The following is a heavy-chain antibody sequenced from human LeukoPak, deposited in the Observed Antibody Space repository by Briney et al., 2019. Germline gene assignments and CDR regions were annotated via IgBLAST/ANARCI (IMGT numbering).Heavy chain of an antibody. D-gene: IGHD5-24*01. Sequence: SETLSLTWTVSGGSISSYYWSWIRQPPGKGLEWIGYIYYSGSTSYNPSLKSRVTMSVDTSKNQFSLKLSSVTAADTAVYYCASGMATITPFDYWGQGTLVTVSS. CDR1: GGSISSYY. J-gene: IGHJ4*02. CDR3: ASGMATITPFDY. CDR2: IYYSGST. V-gene: IGHV4-59*01.